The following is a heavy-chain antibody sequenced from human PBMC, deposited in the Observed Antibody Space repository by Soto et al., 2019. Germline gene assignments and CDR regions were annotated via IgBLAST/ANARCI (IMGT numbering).Heavy chain of an antibody. CDR1: GGSISSYY. V-gene: IGHV4-59*12. CDR3: ATLPPRIEVTVRPIPT. Sequence: SETLSLTCTVSGGSISSYYWSWIRQPPGKGLEWIGYIYDSGSTNYNPSLKSRVTISVDTSKNQFSLKMRYLTAADTAVYYCATLPPRIEVTVRPIPTWGQGTLVTVSS. D-gene: IGHD2-2*02. J-gene: IGHJ5*02. CDR2: IYDSGST.